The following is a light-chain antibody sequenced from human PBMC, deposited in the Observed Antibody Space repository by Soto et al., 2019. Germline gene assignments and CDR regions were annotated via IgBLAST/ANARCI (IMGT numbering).Light chain of an antibody. CDR2: DAS. Sequence: DIQMTKCISTLCGTVGDGVTITCLASQTISSWLAWYQQKPGKAPKLLIYDASSLESGVPSRFSGSGSGTEFTLTISSLQPDDFATYYCQHYNSYSPAFGQGTKVDIK. CDR1: QTISSW. J-gene: IGKJ1*01. CDR3: QHYNSYSPA. V-gene: IGKV1-5*01.